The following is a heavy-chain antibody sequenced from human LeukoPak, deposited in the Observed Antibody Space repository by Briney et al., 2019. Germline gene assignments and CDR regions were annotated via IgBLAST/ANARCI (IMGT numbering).Heavy chain of an antibody. Sequence: GASVKVSCKASGYTFTSYAMNWVRQAPGQGLEWMGWINPNSGGTNYAQKFQGRVTMTRDTSISTAYMELSRLRSDDTAVYYCARGKAVAGNVRWYFDYWGQGTLVTVSS. J-gene: IGHJ4*02. CDR2: INPNSGGT. D-gene: IGHD6-19*01. V-gene: IGHV1-2*02. CDR3: ARGKAVAGNVRWYFDY. CDR1: GYTFTSYA.